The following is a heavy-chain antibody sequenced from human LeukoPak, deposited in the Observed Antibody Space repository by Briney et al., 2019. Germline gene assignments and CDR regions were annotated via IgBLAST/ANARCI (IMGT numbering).Heavy chain of an antibody. CDR1: GGTFSSYD. CDR3: ARGGLRFSGYYYYYMDV. J-gene: IGHJ6*03. CDR2: MNPNSGNT. D-gene: IGHD3-3*01. V-gene: IGHV1-8*03. Sequence: ASVKVSCKASGGTFSSYDINWVRQATGQGLEWMGWMNPNSGNTGYAQKFQGRVTITRNTSISTAYMELSSLRSEDTAVYYCARGGLRFSGYYYYYMDVWGKGTTVTVSS.